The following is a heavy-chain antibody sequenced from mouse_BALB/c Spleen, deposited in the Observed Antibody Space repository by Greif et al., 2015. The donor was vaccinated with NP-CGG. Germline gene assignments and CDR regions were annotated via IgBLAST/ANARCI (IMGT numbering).Heavy chain of an antibody. CDR3: TRIGNYGAMDY. V-gene: IGHV1S127*01. Sequence: VQLQQSGAELVKPGASVKMSCKASGYTFTSYWMHWVKQRPGQGLEWIGVIDPSDSYTSYNQKFKGKATLTVDTSSSTAYMQLSSLTSEDSAVYYCTRIGNYGAMDYWGQGTSVTVSS. CDR1: GYTFTSYW. CDR2: IDPSDSYT. D-gene: IGHD2-1*01. J-gene: IGHJ4*01.